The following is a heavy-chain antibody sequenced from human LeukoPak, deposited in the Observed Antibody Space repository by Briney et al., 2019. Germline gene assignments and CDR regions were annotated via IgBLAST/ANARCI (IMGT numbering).Heavy chain of an antibody. J-gene: IGHJ4*02. CDR1: GGSITTSDFD. CDR3: ARFKGGTGFDY. D-gene: IGHD1-26*01. CDR2: ISSSGKA. Sequence: TSETLSPTCPVSGGSITTSDFDWAWIRQPPGQGFEWIATISSSGKAYYYPSLMSRVTISVDTSKNQFSLDVTSVTAADTGLFYCARFKGGTGFDYWGRGILVIVS. V-gene: IGHV4-39*01.